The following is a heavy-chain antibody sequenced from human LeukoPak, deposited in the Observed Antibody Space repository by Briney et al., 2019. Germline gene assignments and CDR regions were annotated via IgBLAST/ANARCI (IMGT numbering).Heavy chain of an antibody. CDR3: ARGRGVYTSDDNSHFDY. Sequence: LAGGSLRLSCAASGFTFSIYWMSCVRQAPGKGLEWVSYISSSGSTIYYADSVKGRFTISRDNAKNSLYLQMNSLRAEDTAVYYCARGRGVYTSDDNSHFDYWGQGTLVTVSS. D-gene: IGHD4-23*01. J-gene: IGHJ4*02. V-gene: IGHV3-48*04. CDR2: ISSSGSTI. CDR1: GFTFSIYW.